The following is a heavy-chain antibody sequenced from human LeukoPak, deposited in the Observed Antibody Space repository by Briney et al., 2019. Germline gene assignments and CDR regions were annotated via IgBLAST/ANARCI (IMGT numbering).Heavy chain of an antibody. Sequence: ASVKVSCKVSGHTLIELSMYWVRQAPGKGLEWMGGFDPEDGETIYAQKFQGRVTMTEDASTDTAYMELSSLRSEDTAVYYCATVYYYGSGSYLDYWGQGTLVTVSS. CDR1: GHTLIELS. D-gene: IGHD3-10*01. CDR2: FDPEDGET. J-gene: IGHJ4*02. CDR3: ATVYYYGSGSYLDY. V-gene: IGHV1-24*01.